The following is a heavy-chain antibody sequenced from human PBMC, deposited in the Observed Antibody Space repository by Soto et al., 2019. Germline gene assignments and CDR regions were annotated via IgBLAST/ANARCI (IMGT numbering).Heavy chain of an antibody. V-gene: IGHV3-30*18. J-gene: IGHJ4*02. CDR1: GFTFSTYG. Sequence: QVQLVESGGGVVQPGRSLRLSCAASGFTFSTYGMHWVRQAPGEGLEWVSGITNDGVIKHYADSVKGRFTISRDNSNHPNYLRAGGLSLEDRAICYCAKDSGAARPDLEIWGQATLVTGSS. D-gene: IGHD6-6*01. CDR3: AKDSGAARPDLEI. CDR2: ITNDGVIK.